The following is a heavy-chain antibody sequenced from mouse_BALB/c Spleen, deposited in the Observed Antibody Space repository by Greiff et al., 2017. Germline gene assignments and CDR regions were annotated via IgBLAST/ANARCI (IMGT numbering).Heavy chain of an antibody. CDR2: INPSTGYT. D-gene: IGHD4-1*01. V-gene: IGHV1-7*01. Sequence: VQLQESGAELAKPGASVKMSCKASGYTFTSYWMHWVKQRPGQGLEWIGYINPSTGYTEYNQKFKDKATLTADKSSSTAYMQLSSLTSEDSAVYYCGRSTGTLGFAYWGQGTLVTVSA. J-gene: IGHJ3*01. CDR3: GRSTGTLGFAY. CDR1: GYTFTSYW.